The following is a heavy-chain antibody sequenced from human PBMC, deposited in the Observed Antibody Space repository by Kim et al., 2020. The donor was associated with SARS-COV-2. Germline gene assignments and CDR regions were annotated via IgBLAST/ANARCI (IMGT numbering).Heavy chain of an antibody. J-gene: IGHJ4*01. V-gene: IGHV1-8*01. D-gene: IGHD3-3*01. CDR3: VRGPPTKLRFLEWPWDY. CDR1: GYTFTSYD. CDR2: MNPNSGDT. Sequence: ASVKVSCKASGYTFTSYDINWVRQATGQGLEWMGWMNPNSGDTGYAQKFQGRVTMTRDTSITTAYMELSTLRSDDTAVYYCVRGPPTKLRFLEWPWDYWG.